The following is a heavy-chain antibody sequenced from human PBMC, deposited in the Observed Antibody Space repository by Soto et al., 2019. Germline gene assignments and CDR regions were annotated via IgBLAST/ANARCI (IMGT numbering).Heavy chain of an antibody. D-gene: IGHD2-2*01. J-gene: IGHJ6*02. CDR3: ARSQGSSTSLETYYYYYYGVDF. Sequence: QVQLVQSGAEVKKPGSSVKVSCKASGGTFGSYAISWVRQAPGQGLEWMGRIIPISGTANYAKTFQGRVTVAADESTSTAYMELSSLRPEDTAVYYCARSQGSSTSLETYYYYYYGVDFWGQGTRVTVSS. CDR1: GGTFGSYA. CDR2: IIPISGTA. V-gene: IGHV1-69*18.